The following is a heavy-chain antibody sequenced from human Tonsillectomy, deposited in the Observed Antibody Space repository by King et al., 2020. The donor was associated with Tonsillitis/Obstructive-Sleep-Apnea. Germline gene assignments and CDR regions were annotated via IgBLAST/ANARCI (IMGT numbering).Heavy chain of an antibody. D-gene: IGHD1-1*01. J-gene: IGHJ3*02. CDR3: ARHRGGRYNDAFDI. CDR1: GYSFTSYW. CDR2: IDPSDSYT. V-gene: IGHV5-10-1*03. Sequence: VQLVESGADVKKPGESLRISCKGSGYSFTSYWITWVRQMPGKGLEWMGRIDPSDSYTNYSPSFQGHFTISADKSISTAYLQWSSLKASDTAMYYCARHRGGRYNDAFDIWGQGTMVTVSS.